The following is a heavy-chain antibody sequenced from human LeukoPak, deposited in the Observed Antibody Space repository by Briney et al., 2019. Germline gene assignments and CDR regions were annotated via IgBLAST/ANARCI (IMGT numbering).Heavy chain of an antibody. CDR1: GFTFDDYA. J-gene: IGHJ4*02. Sequence: GRSLRLSCAASGFTFDDYAMHWVRQAPGKGLEWVSGISWNSGSIGYADSVKGRFTISRDNAKNSLYLQMNSLRAEDTALYYCAKQQYSSGWYGGFDYWGQGTLVTVSS. CDR2: ISWNSGSI. V-gene: IGHV3-9*01. CDR3: AKQQYSSGWYGGFDY. D-gene: IGHD6-19*01.